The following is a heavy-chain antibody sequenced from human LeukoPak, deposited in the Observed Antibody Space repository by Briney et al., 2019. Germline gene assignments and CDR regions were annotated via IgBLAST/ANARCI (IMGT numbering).Heavy chain of an antibody. D-gene: IGHD4-23*01. CDR2: ISSNGGDT. V-gene: IGHV3-64D*06. CDR3: VKEEMGTHHGFVI. CDR1: GFTFSTYA. Sequence: PGGSLRLSCAASGFTFSTYAMHWVRQAPGKRPQSVSAISSNGGDTYYADSVKGRFIISRDNSKNTLYLQMSSLRAEDTAVYYCVKEEMGTHHGFVIWGQGTMVTVSS. J-gene: IGHJ3*02.